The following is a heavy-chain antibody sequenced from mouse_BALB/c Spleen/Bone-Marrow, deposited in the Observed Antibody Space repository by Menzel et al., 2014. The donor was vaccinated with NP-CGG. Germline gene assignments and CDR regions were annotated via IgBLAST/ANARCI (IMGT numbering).Heavy chain of an antibody. D-gene: IGHD5-1-1*01. V-gene: IGHV14-3*02. CDR3: ARNTQFAY. Sequence: VQLKHSGAELVKPGASVRLSRTASGFNIKDTYMHWVKQRPEQGLEWIGRIDPANGNTKYDPKFQGKATITADTSSNTAYLQLSSLTSEDTAVYYCARNTQFAYWGQGTLVTVSA. J-gene: IGHJ3*01. CDR1: GFNIKDTY. CDR2: IDPANGNT.